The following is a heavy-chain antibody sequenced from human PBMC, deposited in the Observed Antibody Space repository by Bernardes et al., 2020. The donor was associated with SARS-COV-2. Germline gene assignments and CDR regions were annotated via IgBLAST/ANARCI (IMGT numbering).Heavy chain of an antibody. CDR2: IYSGGST. Sequence: SLRLSCAASGFTVSSNYMSWVRQAPGKGLEWVSIIYSGGSTYYADSVKGRFTLSRHNSKNTLYLQMNSLRAEDTAVYYCARAAWYYGMDVWGQGTTVTVSS. CDR3: ARAAWYYGMDV. CDR1: GFTVSSNY. V-gene: IGHV3-53*04. J-gene: IGHJ6*02.